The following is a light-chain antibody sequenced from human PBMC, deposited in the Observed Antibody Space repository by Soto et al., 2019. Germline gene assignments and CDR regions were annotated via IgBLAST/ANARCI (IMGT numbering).Light chain of an antibody. Sequence: QSVLTQPASVSGSPGQLITISCTGTSSDVGGYNYVSWFQQHPGKPPKLLIYQVSHRPSGVSNRFSGSKSGSTASLTISGLQAEDEADYYCSSYTSNSAPYVFGTGTKVTVL. CDR3: SSYTSNSAPYV. J-gene: IGLJ1*01. V-gene: IGLV2-14*01. CDR1: SSDVGGYNY. CDR2: QVS.